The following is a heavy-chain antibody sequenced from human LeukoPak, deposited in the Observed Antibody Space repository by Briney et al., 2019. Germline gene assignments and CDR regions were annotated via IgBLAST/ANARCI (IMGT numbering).Heavy chain of an antibody. Sequence: GGSLRLSCAASGFTFSDYYMSWIRQAPGKGLEGVSYISSSSSYTNYADSVKGRFTISRDNAKNSLYLQMNSLRAEDTAVYYCARIMFGESNTALDYWGQGTLVTVSS. CDR3: ARIMFGESNTALDY. CDR2: ISSSSSYT. D-gene: IGHD3-10*02. CDR1: GFTFSDYY. V-gene: IGHV3-11*03. J-gene: IGHJ4*02.